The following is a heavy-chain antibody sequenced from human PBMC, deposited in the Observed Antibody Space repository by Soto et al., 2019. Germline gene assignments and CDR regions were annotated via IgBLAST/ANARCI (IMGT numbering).Heavy chain of an antibody. CDR3: ARDLWGGTYYGMDV. CDR2: IIPIFGTA. CDR1: GGTFGSYA. V-gene: IGHV1-69*06. Sequence: SVKVSCKASGGTFGSYAISWVRQAPGQGLEWMGGIIPIFGTANYAQKFQGRVTITADKSTSTAYMELSSLRSEDTAVYYCARDLWGGTYYGMDVWGQGTTVTVSS. D-gene: IGHD1-1*01. J-gene: IGHJ6*02.